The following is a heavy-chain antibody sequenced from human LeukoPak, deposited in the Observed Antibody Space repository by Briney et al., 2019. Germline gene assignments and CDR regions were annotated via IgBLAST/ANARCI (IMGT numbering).Heavy chain of an antibody. J-gene: IGHJ4*02. V-gene: IGHV3-74*01. Sequence: QPGGSLRLSCAASGFTFSSYWMHWVHQAPGKGLVWVSRINSDGSSTSYADSVKGRFTISRDNAKNTLYLQMNSLRAEDTAVYYCARSPVITRLFDYWGQGTLVTVSS. CDR2: INSDGSST. D-gene: IGHD3-22*01. CDR1: GFTFSSYW. CDR3: ARSPVITRLFDY.